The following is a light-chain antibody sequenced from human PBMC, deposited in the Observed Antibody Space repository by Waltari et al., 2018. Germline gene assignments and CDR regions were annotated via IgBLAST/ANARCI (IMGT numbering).Light chain of an antibody. Sequence: SYVLTQPPSVSVAPGQTARISCGGSDIGSKSVHWYQQKPGQAPGLVVYDNGDRTSGNPDRFSGSNSGYTATLTISSVEAGDEADDYCQVWESTSDHRVFGGGTKLTVL. CDR3: QVWESTSDHRV. J-gene: IGLJ3*02. CDR1: DIGSKS. V-gene: IGLV3-21*02. CDR2: DNG.